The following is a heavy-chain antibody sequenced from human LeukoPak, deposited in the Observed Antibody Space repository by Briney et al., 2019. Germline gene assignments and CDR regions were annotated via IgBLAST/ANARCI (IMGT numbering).Heavy chain of an antibody. V-gene: IGHV4-59*01. CDR3: ARIVAGTWSFDY. Sequence: SETLSLTCTVSGGSISSYYWSWIRQPPGKGLEWIGYIYYSGSTNCYPSLKSRVTISVDTSKNQFSLKLSSVTAADTAVYYCARIVAGTWSFDYWGQGTLVTVSP. CDR1: GGSISSYY. CDR2: IYYSGST. D-gene: IGHD6-19*01. J-gene: IGHJ4*02.